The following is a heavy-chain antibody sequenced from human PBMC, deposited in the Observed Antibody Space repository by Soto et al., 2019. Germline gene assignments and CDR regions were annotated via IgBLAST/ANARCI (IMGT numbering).Heavy chain of an antibody. CDR3: ARDLSH. CDR2: INGASTTT. Sequence: VPLVGSGGGLVQPGGSLRLSCVASGFPFSSYAMHWVRQAPGKGLEWISYINGASTTTFYADSVKGRFTVSRDNAKNSVYLQMSSLRHEDTAFYYCARDLSHWGQGMLVTVSS. J-gene: IGHJ4*02. CDR1: GFPFSSYA. V-gene: IGHV3-48*02.